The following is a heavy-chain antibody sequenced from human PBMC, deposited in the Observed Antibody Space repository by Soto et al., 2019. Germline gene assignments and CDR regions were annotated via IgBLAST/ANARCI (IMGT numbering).Heavy chain of an antibody. CDR2: IYSGGST. J-gene: IGHJ4*02. V-gene: IGHV3-66*04. Sequence: EVQLVETGGGLVQPGGSLRLSCAAAGFTFSSHWMHWVRQAPGKGLVWVSVIYSGGSTYYADSVKGRFTISRDNSKNTLYLQMNSLRAEDTAVYYCARPPGYYDSSGYYYGYWGQGTLVTVSS. CDR1: GFTFSSHW. D-gene: IGHD3-22*01. CDR3: ARPPGYYDSSGYYYGY.